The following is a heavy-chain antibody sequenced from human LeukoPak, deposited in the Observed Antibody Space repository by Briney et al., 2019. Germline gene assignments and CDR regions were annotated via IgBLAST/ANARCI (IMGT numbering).Heavy chain of an antibody. CDR1: GGSINNYY. CDR3: ERNLRGGGYYYYYMDV. J-gene: IGHJ6*03. Sequence: SETLSLTCTVSGGSINNYYWSWIRQPPGKGLEWIGYINYSGGTNYNPSLKSRVTISVDTSKNQFSLKLRSVTAADTAVYYCERNLRGGGYYYYYMDVWGKGTTVTVSS. V-gene: IGHV4-59*01. D-gene: IGHD3-16*01. CDR2: INYSGGT.